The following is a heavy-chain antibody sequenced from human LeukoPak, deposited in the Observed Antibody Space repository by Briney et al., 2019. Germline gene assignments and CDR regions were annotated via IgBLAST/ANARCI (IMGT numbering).Heavy chain of an antibody. Sequence: SVKVSCKASGGTFSSYAISWVRQAPGQGLEWMGGIIPIFGTANYAQKFQGRVTITTDESTSIAYMELSSLRSEDTAVYYCARGPLGIAAAGTFDYWGQGTLVTVSS. D-gene: IGHD6-13*01. V-gene: IGHV1-69*05. J-gene: IGHJ4*02. CDR3: ARGPLGIAAAGTFDY. CDR1: GGTFSSYA. CDR2: IIPIFGTA.